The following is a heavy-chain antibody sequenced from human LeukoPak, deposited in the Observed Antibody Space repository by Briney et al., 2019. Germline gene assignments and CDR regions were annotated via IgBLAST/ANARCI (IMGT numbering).Heavy chain of an antibody. CDR2: ISGSGGST. D-gene: IGHD2-2*01. CDR3: AKVDRNIVPAPGTDY. J-gene: IGHJ4*02. V-gene: IGHV3-23*01. Sequence: GGSLRLSCAVSGCTFSSYAMSWVSQAPGKGLEWVSAISGSGGSTYYADSVKGRFTISRDNSKNTLYLQMNSLRAEDTAVYYCAKVDRNIVPAPGTDYWGQGTLVTVSS. CDR1: GCTFSSYA.